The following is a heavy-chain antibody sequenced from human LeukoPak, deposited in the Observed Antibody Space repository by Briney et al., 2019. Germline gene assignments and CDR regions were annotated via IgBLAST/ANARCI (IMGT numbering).Heavy chain of an antibody. Sequence: GGSLRLSCTVSGFTVSSNSMSWVRQAPGKGLEWVSAISGSGGSTYYADSVKGRFTISRDNSKNTLYLQMNSLRAEDTAVYYCAKKRGSGSYYYHFDYWGQGTLVTVSS. V-gene: IGHV3-23*01. CDR1: GFTVSSNS. J-gene: IGHJ4*02. CDR3: AKKRGSGSYYYHFDY. D-gene: IGHD3-10*01. CDR2: ISGSGGST.